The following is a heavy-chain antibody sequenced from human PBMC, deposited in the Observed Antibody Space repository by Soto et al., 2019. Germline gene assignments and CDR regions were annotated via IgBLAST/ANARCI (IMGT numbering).Heavy chain of an antibody. CDR1: GGSVNGYY. J-gene: IGHJ5*02. D-gene: IGHD3-3*01. Sequence: QVHLQQWGAGLLKPSETLSLTCAVYGGSVNGYYWNWIRQPPGKGLEWIGEINHTGGTHYNPSLKCLVTMSVHTSKNRFSLRLISVTASDPAIYYCATRITVFGLLIPPFDPWGQGTQVTVFS. CDR2: INHTGGT. CDR3: ATRITVFGLLIPPFDP. V-gene: IGHV4-34*02.